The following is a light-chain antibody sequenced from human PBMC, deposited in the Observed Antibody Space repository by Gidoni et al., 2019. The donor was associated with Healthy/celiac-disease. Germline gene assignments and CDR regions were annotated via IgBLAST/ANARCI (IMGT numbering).Light chain of an antibody. Sequence: EIVMTQSPATRSVSPGERATLSCRASQRVSSNLAWYQQKPGQAPRLLIYGASTTATGIPARFSGSGSGTEFTLTISSLQSEDFAVYYCQQYNNWPPYTFGQXTKLEIK. CDR2: GAS. J-gene: IGKJ2*01. V-gene: IGKV3-15*01. CDR3: QQYNNWPPYT. CDR1: QRVSSN.